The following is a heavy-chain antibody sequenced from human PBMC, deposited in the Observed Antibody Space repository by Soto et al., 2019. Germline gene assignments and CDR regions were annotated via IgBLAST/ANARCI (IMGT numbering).Heavy chain of an antibody. CDR3: ARVTLEYSSTSGIDY. J-gene: IGHJ4*02. CDR2: INHSGST. Sequence: QVQLQQWGAGLLKPSETLSLTCAVYGGYFSGYYWSWIRQPPGKGLEWIGEINHSGSTNYNPSLKSRVTISVDTSKNQFSLKLSSVTAADTAVYYCARVTLEYSSTSGIDYWGQGTLVTVSS. V-gene: IGHV4-34*01. D-gene: IGHD6-6*01. CDR1: GGYFSGYY.